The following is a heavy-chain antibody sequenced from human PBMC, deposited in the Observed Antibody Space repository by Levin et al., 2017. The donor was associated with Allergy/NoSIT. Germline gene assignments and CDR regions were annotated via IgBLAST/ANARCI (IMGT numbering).Heavy chain of an antibody. D-gene: IGHD3-22*01. Sequence: GGSLRLSCAASGFTFDDYAMHWVRQAPGKGLEWVSGITWNSGSIGYADSVKGRFTISRDNAKNSLFLQMNSLRAEDTALYYCAKSPYRSGYSFDYWGQGTLVTVSS. CDR3: AKSPYRSGYSFDY. CDR2: ITWNSGSI. CDR1: GFTFDDYA. J-gene: IGHJ4*02. V-gene: IGHV3-9*01.